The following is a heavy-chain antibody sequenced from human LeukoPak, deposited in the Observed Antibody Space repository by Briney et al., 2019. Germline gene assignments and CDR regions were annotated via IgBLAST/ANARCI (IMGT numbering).Heavy chain of an antibody. CDR1: GGSISSSSYY. Sequence: SETLSLTCTVSGGSISSSSYYWGWIRQPPGKGLEWIGSIYYSGSTYYNPSLKSRVTISVDTSKNQFSLKLSSVTAADTAVYYCARHAIYYFDYWGRGTLVTVSS. V-gene: IGHV4-39*01. J-gene: IGHJ4*02. D-gene: IGHD3-9*01. CDR3: ARHAIYYFDY. CDR2: IYYSGST.